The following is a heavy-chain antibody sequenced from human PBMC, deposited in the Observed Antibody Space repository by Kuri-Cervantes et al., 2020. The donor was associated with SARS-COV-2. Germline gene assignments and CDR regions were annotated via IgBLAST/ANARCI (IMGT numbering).Heavy chain of an antibody. CDR2: IYSGGST. CDR1: GFTFSSYW. D-gene: IGHD6-19*01. Sequence: GESLKISCAASGFTFSSYWMSWVHQAPGKGLEWVSVIYSGGSTYYADSVKGRFTISRHNSKNTLYLQMNSLRAEDTAVYYCARLAVAGPEGRFDPWGQGTLVTVSS. V-gene: IGHV3-53*04. CDR3: ARLAVAGPEGRFDP. J-gene: IGHJ5*02.